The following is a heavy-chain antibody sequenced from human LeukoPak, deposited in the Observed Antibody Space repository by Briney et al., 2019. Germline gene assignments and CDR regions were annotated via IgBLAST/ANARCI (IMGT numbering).Heavy chain of an antibody. CDR2: TNRDGSST. V-gene: IGHV3-74*01. D-gene: IGHD3-3*01. CDR3: ARDSVEWYIFDY. J-gene: IGHJ4*02. Sequence: GGSLRLSCAASGFTFSSYWMHWVRQAPGKGPVWVARTNRDGSSTAYADSVKGRFTISKDHAKNTLYLLMNSLRAEDTAVYYCARDSVEWYIFDYWGQGTLVTVSS. CDR1: GFTFSSYW.